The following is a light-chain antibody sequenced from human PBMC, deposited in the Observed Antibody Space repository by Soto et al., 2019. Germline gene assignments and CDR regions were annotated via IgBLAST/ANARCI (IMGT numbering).Light chain of an antibody. Sequence: DIQMTQSPSTLSASVGDRVTITCRASQSISRWVAWYQQKPGKAPRLLIDHASSLESGVPSRISGTGSGTEFTLIISSLQPEDVAIYYCQQYESYSPTFGQGTKVDIK. CDR1: QSISRW. V-gene: IGKV1-5*01. CDR3: QQYESYSPT. J-gene: IGKJ1*01. CDR2: HAS.